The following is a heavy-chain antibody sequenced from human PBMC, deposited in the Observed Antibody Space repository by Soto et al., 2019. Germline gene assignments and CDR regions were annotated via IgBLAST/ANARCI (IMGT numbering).Heavy chain of an antibody. V-gene: IGHV1-69*13. D-gene: IGHD5-12*01. Sequence: ASVKVSCKASGGTFSSYAISWVRQAPGQGLEWMGGIIPIFGTANYAQKFQGRVTITADESTSTAYMELSSLRSEDTAVYYCARALHSGYDFYYYYGMDVWGQGTTVTVSS. CDR3: ARALHSGYDFYYYYGMDV. CDR2: IIPIFGTA. CDR1: GGTFSSYA. J-gene: IGHJ6*02.